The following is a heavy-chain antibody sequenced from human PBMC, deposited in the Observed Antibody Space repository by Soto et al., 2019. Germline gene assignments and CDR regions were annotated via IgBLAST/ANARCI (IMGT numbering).Heavy chain of an antibody. CDR1: GGSISSGDYY. Sequence: QVQLQESGPGLVKPSQTLSLTCTVSGGSISSGDYYWSWIRQPPAKGLEWIGYIYYSGSTYYNPSLKSRVTISVDTSKNQFSLKLSSVTAADTAVYYCARSTVTTLGGWELDYWGQGTLVTVSS. CDR3: ARSTVTTLGGWELDY. CDR2: IYYSGST. D-gene: IGHD4-17*01. V-gene: IGHV4-30-4*01. J-gene: IGHJ4*02.